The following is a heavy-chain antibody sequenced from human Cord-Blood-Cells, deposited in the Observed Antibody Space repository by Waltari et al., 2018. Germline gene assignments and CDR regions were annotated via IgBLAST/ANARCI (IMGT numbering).Heavy chain of an antibody. D-gene: IGHD5-12*01. CDR2: IYYSGST. V-gene: IGHV4-39*01. CDR1: GDSISSSSYY. CDR3: ARSMSGYSGYDLDY. J-gene: IGHJ4*02. Sequence: QLQLQESGPGLVKPSETLSLTCTVSGDSISSSSYYWGWIRQPPGTGLEWIGSIYYSGSTNYNPSLKSRVTISVDTSKNQFSLKLSSVTAADTAVYYCARSMSGYSGYDLDYWGQGTLVTVSS.